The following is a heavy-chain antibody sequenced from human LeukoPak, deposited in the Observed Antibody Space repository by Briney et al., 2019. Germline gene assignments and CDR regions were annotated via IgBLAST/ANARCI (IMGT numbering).Heavy chain of an antibody. Sequence: PSETLSLTCAVYGGSFSGYYWSWIRQPPGKGLEWIGEINHSGSTNYNPSLKSRVTISVDTSKNQFSLKLSSVTAADTAVYYCARPLNPFIAVGPFDYWGQGTLVTVSS. CDR3: ARPLNPFIAVGPFDY. J-gene: IGHJ4*02. CDR2: INHSGST. D-gene: IGHD6-19*01. CDR1: GGSFSGYY. V-gene: IGHV4-34*01.